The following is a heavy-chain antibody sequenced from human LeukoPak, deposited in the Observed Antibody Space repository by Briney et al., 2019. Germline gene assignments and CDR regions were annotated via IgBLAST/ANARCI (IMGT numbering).Heavy chain of an antibody. CDR1: GFTFSDYA. CDR3: SRFYSSGWASGAFDI. J-gene: IGHJ3*02. Sequence: PGGSLRLSCTTSGFTFSDYAVSWVRQAPGKGLEWISFIRNKANGGTTEYAASVKGRFTISRDDFKTIAHLQMSSLKTNDTAVYYCSRFYSSGWASGAFDIWGKGTRVTVSS. V-gene: IGHV3-49*04. D-gene: IGHD3-22*01. CDR2: IRNKANGGTT.